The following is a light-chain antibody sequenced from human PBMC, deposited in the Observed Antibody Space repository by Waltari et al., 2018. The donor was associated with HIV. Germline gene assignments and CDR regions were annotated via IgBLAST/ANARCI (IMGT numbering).Light chain of an antibody. CDR2: EDT. Sequence: FMLSQPHSMSASPRTTVTISCTRRIRTIATNSVQCYQQRPGGAPTTAVFEDTQRPSGVPKRFSGSIDSSSNSASLTISGLKTEDEADYYCQSYDTTNHLIFGGGTKVTVL. J-gene: IGLJ2*01. V-gene: IGLV6-57*04. CDR1: IRTIATNS. CDR3: QSYDTTNHLI.